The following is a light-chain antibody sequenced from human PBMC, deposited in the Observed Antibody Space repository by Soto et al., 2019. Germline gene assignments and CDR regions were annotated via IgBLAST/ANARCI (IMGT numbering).Light chain of an antibody. Sequence: DIQMTQSPSTLSASVGDRVTITCRASQSISSWLAWYQQKPGKAPKLLINKASSLESGVPSRFGGSGSGTEFTLTISSLQPDDFATYYCQQYKSHRRTFGQGTKVDIK. CDR3: QQYKSHRRT. J-gene: IGKJ1*01. V-gene: IGKV1-5*03. CDR1: QSISSW. CDR2: KAS.